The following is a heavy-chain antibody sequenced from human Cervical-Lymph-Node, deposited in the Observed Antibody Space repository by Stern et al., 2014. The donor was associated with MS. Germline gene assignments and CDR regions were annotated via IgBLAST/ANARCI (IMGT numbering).Heavy chain of an antibody. D-gene: IGHD3-3*01. CDR2: ISAYNGNP. V-gene: IGHV1-18*01. J-gene: IGHJ2*01. Sequence: QVQLVQSGAEVKKPGASVKVSCKASGYTFTSYGISWVRQAPGQGLEWMGWISAYNGNPNYAQKLPGRVDMTPETSTRTAYIELRSLRSDDTAVYYCARGYYDCWSGTYWYFDLWGRGTLVTVSS. CDR1: GYTFTSYG. CDR3: ARGYYDCWSGTYWYFDL.